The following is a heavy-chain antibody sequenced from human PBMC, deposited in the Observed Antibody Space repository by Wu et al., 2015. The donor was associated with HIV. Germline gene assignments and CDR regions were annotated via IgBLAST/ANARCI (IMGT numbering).Heavy chain of an antibody. CDR2: INPNSGGT. Sequence: QVQLVQSGAEVKKPGASVKVSCKASGYTFTDYYIHWVRQAPGQGLDWMGRINPNSGGTNYAQKFQGRVTMTRDTSISTAYLELSRLRSDDTAVYYCARDGRVDGSMIVVVISIDAFDIWGQGTMVTVSS. V-gene: IGHV1-2*06. D-gene: IGHD3-22*01. J-gene: IGHJ3*02. CDR3: ARDGRVDGSMIVVVISIDAFDI. CDR1: GYTFTDYY.